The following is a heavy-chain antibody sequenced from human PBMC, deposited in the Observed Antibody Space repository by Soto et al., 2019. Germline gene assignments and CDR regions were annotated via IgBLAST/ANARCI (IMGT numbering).Heavy chain of an antibody. Sequence: GGSLRLSCAASGFTISANYMSWVRQAPGKGLEWVSVIYSGGSTYYADSVKGRLTISRDNSKNTLYLQMNSLRADDTAVYYCARGRGGSGSPTDVWGQGTTVTVSS. D-gene: IGHD2-2*01. CDR2: IYSGGST. CDR3: ARGRGGSGSPTDV. J-gene: IGHJ6*02. CDR1: GFTISANY. V-gene: IGHV3-53*01.